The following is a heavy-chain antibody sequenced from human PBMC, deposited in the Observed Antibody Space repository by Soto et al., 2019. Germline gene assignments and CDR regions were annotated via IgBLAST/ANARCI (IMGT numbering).Heavy chain of an antibody. J-gene: IGHJ3*02. V-gene: IGHV4-34*01. CDR1: GGSFSGYY. D-gene: IGHD1-1*01. CDR2: INHSGST. CDR3: ARVPGTTQAFDI. Sequence: LSLTCAVYGGSFSGYYWSWIRQPPGKGLEWIGEINHSGSTNYNPSLKSRVTISVDTSKNQFSLKLSSVTAADTAVYYCARVPGTTQAFDIWGQGTMVTVSS.